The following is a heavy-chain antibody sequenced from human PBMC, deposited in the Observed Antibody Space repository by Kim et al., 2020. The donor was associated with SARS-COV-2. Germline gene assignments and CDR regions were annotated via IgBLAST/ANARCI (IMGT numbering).Heavy chain of an antibody. Sequence: LSLTCAASGFTFSSYAMHWVRQAPGKGLEWVAVISYDGSNKYYADSVKGRFTISRDNSKNTLYLQMNSLRAEDTAVYYCARDGIVGTSESDWDAFDIWGQGTMVTVSS. J-gene: IGHJ3*02. V-gene: IGHV3-30*04. CDR2: ISYDGSNK. CDR3: ARDGIVGTSESDWDAFDI. D-gene: IGHD1-26*01. CDR1: GFTFSSYA.